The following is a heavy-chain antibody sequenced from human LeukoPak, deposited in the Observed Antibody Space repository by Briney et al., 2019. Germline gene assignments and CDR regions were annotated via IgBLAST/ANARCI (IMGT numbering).Heavy chain of an antibody. V-gene: IGHV4-34*01. Sequence: SETLSLTCAVYGGSFSGYYWSWIRQPPGKGLEWIGEINHSGSTNYNPSLKSRVTISVDTSKNQFSLKLSSVTAADTAVYYCAILGPTNFDYWGQGTLVTVSS. CDR1: GGSFSGYY. J-gene: IGHJ4*02. D-gene: IGHD2-2*01. CDR2: INHSGST. CDR3: AILGPTNFDY.